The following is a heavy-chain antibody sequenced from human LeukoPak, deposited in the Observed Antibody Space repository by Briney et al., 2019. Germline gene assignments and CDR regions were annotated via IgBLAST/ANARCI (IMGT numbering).Heavy chain of an antibody. D-gene: IGHD1-26*01. J-gene: IGHJ3*02. CDR3: ASPDSGSYYLGAFDI. V-gene: IGHV1-69*13. Sequence: GASVKVSCKASGGTFISYAISWVRQAPGQGHGWMGGIIPIFGTANYAQKFQGRVTITAEESTSTAYMELSSLRSEDTAVYYCASPDSGSYYLGAFDIWGQGTMVTVSS. CDR1: GGTFISYA. CDR2: IIPIFGTA.